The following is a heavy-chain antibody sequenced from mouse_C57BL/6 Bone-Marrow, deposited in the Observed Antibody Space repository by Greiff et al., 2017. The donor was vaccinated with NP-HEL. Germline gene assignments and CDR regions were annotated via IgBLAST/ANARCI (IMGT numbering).Heavy chain of an antibody. J-gene: IGHJ2*01. CDR3: ARGDDGDSDY. CDR2: INPSSGYT. V-gene: IGHV1-4*01. Sequence: QVQLQQSGAELARPGASVKMSCKASGYTFTSYTMHWVKQRPGQGLEWIGYINPSSGYTKYNQKFKDKATLTADKSSSTAYMQLSSLTSEDSAVYYCARGDDGDSDYWGQGTTLTVSS. D-gene: IGHD2-3*01. CDR1: GYTFTSYT.